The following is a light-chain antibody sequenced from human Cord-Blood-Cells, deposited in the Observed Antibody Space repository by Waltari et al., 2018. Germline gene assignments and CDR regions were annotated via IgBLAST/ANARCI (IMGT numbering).Light chain of an antibody. CDR1: QSVLYSSNNKNY. J-gene: IGKJ1*01. Sequence: DIVMTQSPDSLAVSLGERATINCQSSQSVLYSSNNKNYLAWYQQKPGQPHKHLIYWASTRESGVPDRFSGSGSGTDFTLTISSLQAEDVAVYYCQQYYSTPWTFGQGTKVEIK. V-gene: IGKV4-1*01. CDR3: QQYYSTPWT. CDR2: WAS.